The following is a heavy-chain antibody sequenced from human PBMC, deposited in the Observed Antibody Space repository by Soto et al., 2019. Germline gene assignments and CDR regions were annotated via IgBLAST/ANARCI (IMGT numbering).Heavy chain of an antibody. CDR1: GEGVSSNSAS. CDR2: TYYRSKWYN. Sequence: SQTLSLTCVISGEGVSSNSASCNSIMHSPSRGLEWLGRTYYRSKWYNDYALSVKSRITITPDTSQNQFTLHLNSAPPEDQAVYYCAREDWNSSGYSGMAVWGQGTTVPVSS. CDR3: AREDWNSSGYSGMAV. V-gene: IGHV6-1*01. J-gene: IGHJ6*02. D-gene: IGHD1-7*01.